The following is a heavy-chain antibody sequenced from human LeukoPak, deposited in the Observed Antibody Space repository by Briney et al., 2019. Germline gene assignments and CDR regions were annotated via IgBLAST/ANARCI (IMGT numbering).Heavy chain of an antibody. D-gene: IGHD2-2*01. V-gene: IGHV3-21*01. J-gene: IGHJ6*03. CDR3: ARGGQDIVVVPAATQRYYYYYMDV. Sequence: GGSLRLSCAASGFTFSSYSMNWVRQAPGKGLEWVSSISSSSSYIYYADSVKGRLTISRDNAKNSLYLQMNSLRAEDTAVYYCARGGQDIVVVPAATQRYYYYYMDVWGKGTTVTVSS. CDR2: ISSSSSYI. CDR1: GFTFSSYS.